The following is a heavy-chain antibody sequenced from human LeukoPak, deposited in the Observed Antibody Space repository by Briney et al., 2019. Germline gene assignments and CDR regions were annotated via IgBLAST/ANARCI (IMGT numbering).Heavy chain of an antibody. Sequence: SEALSLTCSVSGDSISSSNYYWGWIRQPPGKGLEWIGEINHSGSTNYNPSLKSRVTISVDTSKNQFSLKLSSVTAADTAVYYCARRRYCSSTSCYAGRRGFDYWGQGTLVTVSS. D-gene: IGHD2-2*01. CDR1: GDSISSSNYY. CDR3: ARRRYCSSTSCYAGRRGFDY. V-gene: IGHV4-39*07. CDR2: INHSGST. J-gene: IGHJ4*02.